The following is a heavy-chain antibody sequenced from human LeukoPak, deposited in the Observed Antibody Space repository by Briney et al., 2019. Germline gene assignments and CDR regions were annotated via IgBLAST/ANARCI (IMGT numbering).Heavy chain of an antibody. V-gene: IGHV1-2*02. J-gene: IGHJ5*02. Sequence: GASVKVSCKASGNTFTGYYMHWVRQAPGQGLEWMGWINPNSGGTNYAQKFQGRVTMTRDTSISTAYMELSRLRSDDTAVYYCARGLVVVPAAMVVVGNWFDPWGQGTLVTVSS. CDR2: INPNSGGT. CDR3: ARGLVVVPAAMVVVGNWFDP. CDR1: GNTFTGYY. D-gene: IGHD2-2*01.